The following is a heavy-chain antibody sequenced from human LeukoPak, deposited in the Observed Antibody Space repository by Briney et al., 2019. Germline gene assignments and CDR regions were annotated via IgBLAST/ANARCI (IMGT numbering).Heavy chain of an antibody. CDR3: ARESGGAY. Sequence: KTGGSLRLSCAACGFNFSDFYMRWLPQAPGEGLEGVSYISSSCSTIYYDDAVKGRFTISRDNDKNSLYLQMNSLRAEDTAVYYCARESGGAYWGQGTLVTVSS. D-gene: IGHD3-16*01. CDR1: GFNFSDFY. CDR2: ISSSCSTI. J-gene: IGHJ4*02. V-gene: IGHV3-11*04.